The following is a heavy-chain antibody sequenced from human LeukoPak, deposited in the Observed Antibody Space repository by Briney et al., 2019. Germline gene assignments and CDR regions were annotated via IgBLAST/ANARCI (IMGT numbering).Heavy chain of an antibody. CDR2: IYTSGST. Sequence: SSETLSLTRTVSGGSISSGSYYWSWIWQPAGKGLEWIGRIYTSGSTNYNPSLKSRVTISVDTSKNQFSLKLSSVTAADTAVYYCARDPTYRDAFDIWGQGTMVTVSS. D-gene: IGHD2-2*01. J-gene: IGHJ3*02. CDR3: ARDPTYRDAFDI. V-gene: IGHV4-61*02. CDR1: GGSISSGSYY.